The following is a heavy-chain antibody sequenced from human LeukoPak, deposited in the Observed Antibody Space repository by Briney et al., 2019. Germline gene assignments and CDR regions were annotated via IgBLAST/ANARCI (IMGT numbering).Heavy chain of an antibody. V-gene: IGHV4-39*01. CDR1: GGSISSSSYY. D-gene: IGHD2-2*01. Sequence: PSETLSLTCTVSGGSISSSSYYWGWIRQSPGKGLEWIGSIYYSGSTYYNPSLKIRVSMSVDTSKNQFSLQLSSVTAADTAVYYCTRHVRGYCSSTSCHTDYWGQGTLVTVSS. CDR3: TRHVRGYCSSTSCHTDY. CDR2: IYYSGST. J-gene: IGHJ4*02.